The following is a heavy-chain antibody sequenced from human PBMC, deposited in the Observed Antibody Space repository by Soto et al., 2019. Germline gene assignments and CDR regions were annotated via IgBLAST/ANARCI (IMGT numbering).Heavy chain of an antibody. CDR3: ARRHLAVAVSPWFDP. Sequence: QVTLKESGPVLVKPTETLTLRCTVSGLSITDSEMGVSWIRQPPGQPLEWLAHIDSSGEKSYRTFLKSRLAISKENSKSQIDLTMTNMDPADTATYYCARRHLAVAVSPWFDPWGQGIPVTVSS. CDR1: GLSITDSEMG. D-gene: IGHD6-19*01. J-gene: IGHJ5*02. CDR2: IDSSGEK. V-gene: IGHV2-26*01.